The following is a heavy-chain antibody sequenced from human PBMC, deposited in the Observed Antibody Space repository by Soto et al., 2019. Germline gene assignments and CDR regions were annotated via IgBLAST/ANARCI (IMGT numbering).Heavy chain of an antibody. Sequence: EVQLLESGGGLVQPGGSLRLSCAASGFIFSHYAMTWVRQAPGKGLEWVSTISASESSTYYADSVKGRFTVSRDNSRNTLYLQMNRLRAEDTAVYYCAKMYSYGSGTYSSHFDYWGQGTLVTVSS. D-gene: IGHD3-10*01. CDR1: GFIFSHYA. J-gene: IGHJ4*02. CDR3: AKMYSYGSGTYSSHFDY. V-gene: IGHV3-23*01. CDR2: ISASESST.